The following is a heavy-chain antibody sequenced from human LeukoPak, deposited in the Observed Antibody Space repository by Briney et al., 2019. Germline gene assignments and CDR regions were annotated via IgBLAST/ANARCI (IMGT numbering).Heavy chain of an antibody. D-gene: IGHD5-18*01. J-gene: IGHJ4*02. Sequence: PSGGSLRLSCAASGFTFTTYPMSWVRQPPGKGLEWVANIKEDGNEKYYVGSVKGRFTISRDNAKNSLYLQMNSLRADDTAVYYCARDRRGRGIQLWPSSSPIDYWGQGTLVTVSS. V-gene: IGHV3-7*01. CDR2: IKEDGNEK. CDR1: GFTFTTYP. CDR3: ARDRRGRGIQLWPSSSPIDY.